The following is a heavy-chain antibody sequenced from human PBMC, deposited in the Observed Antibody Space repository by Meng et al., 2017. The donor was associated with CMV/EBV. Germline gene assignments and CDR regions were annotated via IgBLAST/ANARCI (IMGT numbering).Heavy chain of an antibody. CDR2: ISAYNGNT. CDR3: ARSPHDPTYYDFWSGYYTPYYFDY. J-gene: IGHJ4*02. Sequence: ASVQVSCKASGYTFTSYGISWVRQAPGQGLEWMGWISAYNGNTNYAQKLQGRVTMTTDTSTSTAYMELRSLRSDDTAVYYCARSPHDPTYYDFWSGYYTPYYFDYWGQGTLVTVSS. D-gene: IGHD3-3*01. V-gene: IGHV1-18*01. CDR1: GYTFTSYG.